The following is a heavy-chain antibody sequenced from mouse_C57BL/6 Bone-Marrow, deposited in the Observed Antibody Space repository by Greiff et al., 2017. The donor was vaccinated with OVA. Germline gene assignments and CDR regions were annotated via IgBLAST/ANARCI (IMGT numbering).Heavy chain of an antibody. Sequence: EVKLEESGPGLVKPSQSLSLTCSVTGYSITSGYYWNWIRQFPGNKLEWMGYISYDGSNNYNPSLKNRISITRDTSKNQFFLKLNSVTTEDTATYYCAREDGYSYYFDYWGQGTTLTVSS. CDR3: AREDGYSYYFDY. D-gene: IGHD2-3*01. J-gene: IGHJ2*01. V-gene: IGHV3-6*01. CDR2: ISYDGSN. CDR1: GYSITSGYY.